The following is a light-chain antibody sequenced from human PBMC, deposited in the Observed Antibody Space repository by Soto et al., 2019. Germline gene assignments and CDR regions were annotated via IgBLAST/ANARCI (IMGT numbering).Light chain of an antibody. V-gene: IGKV3-15*01. CDR2: GAS. CDR3: QQYNNWWT. J-gene: IGKJ1*01. CDR1: QSVSSN. Sequence: EFVLTQSPGTLSLSPGERATLSCRASQSVSSNLAWYQQKPGQAPRLLIYGASTRATGIPARFSGSGSGTEFTLTISSLQSEDFAVYYCQQYNNWWTFGQGTKV.